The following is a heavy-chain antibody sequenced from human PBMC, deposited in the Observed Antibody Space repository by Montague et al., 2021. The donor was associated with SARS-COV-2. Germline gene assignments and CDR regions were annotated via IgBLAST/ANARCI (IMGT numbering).Heavy chain of an antibody. CDR1: GFTFSSFS. CDR3: AREAAPQYCAGGSCCQPEDF. D-gene: IGHD2-15*01. V-gene: IGHV3-21*01. J-gene: IGHJ4*02. Sequence: SLRLSCAASGFTFSSFSMNWVRQAPGKGLEWVAIIGSSSSYIYYADSVKGRFTISRDNAKNSLYLQMNSLRGDDTAIYYCAREAAPQYCAGGSCCQPEDFWGQGTQVTVSS. CDR2: IGSSSSYI.